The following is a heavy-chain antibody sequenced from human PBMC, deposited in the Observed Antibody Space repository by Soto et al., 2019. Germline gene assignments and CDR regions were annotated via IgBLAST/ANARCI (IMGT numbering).Heavy chain of an antibody. CDR1: GGTFSSYA. CDR2: IIPIFGTA. V-gene: IGHV1-69*13. J-gene: IGHJ5*02. Sequence: GASVKVSCKASGGTFSSYAISWVRQAPGQGLEWMGGIIPIFGTANYAQKFQGRVTITADESTSTAYMELSSLRSEDTAVYYCARDRSVDSNFLYWFDPWGQGTLVTVSS. D-gene: IGHD4-4*01. CDR3: ARDRSVDSNFLYWFDP.